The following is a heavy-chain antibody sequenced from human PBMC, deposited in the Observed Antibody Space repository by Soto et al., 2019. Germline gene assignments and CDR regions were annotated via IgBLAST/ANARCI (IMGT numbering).Heavy chain of an antibody. CDR2: IKQDGSDN. CDR1: GFTFSNYL. V-gene: IGHV3-7*01. CDR3: AREYGSSSENYFDY. Sequence: GGSLRLSCIASGFTFSNYLMSWVRQAPGKGLEWVANIKQDGSDNYYVDSVKGRFTISRDNAKNSLFLQMNSLRAEDRAVYYCAREYGSSSENYFDYWGQGTLVTVSS. J-gene: IGHJ4*02. D-gene: IGHD6-6*01.